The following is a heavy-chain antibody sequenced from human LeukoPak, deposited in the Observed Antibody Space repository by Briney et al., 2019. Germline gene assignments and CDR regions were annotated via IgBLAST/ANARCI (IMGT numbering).Heavy chain of an antibody. J-gene: IGHJ4*02. D-gene: IGHD3-22*01. V-gene: IGHV3-66*02. Sequence: GGSLRLSCEASGFTVNSNPMNWVRQAPGKGLAWVSVIFGGGGVYYADSVKGRFTISRDNSKNTLYLQMNSLRAEDTAVYYCARDLTYYDSSNPDYWGQGTLVTVSS. CDR2: IFGGGGV. CDR1: GFTVNSNP. CDR3: ARDLTYYDSSNPDY.